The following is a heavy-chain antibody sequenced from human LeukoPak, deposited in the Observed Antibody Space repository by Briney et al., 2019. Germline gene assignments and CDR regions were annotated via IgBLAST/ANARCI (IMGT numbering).Heavy chain of an antibody. D-gene: IGHD3-3*01. Sequence: PGGSLRLSCAASGFTVSSYYMNWVRQAPGKGLEWVSSISSSSSYIYYADSVKGRFTISRDNAKNSLYLQMNSLRAEDTAVYYCASVPDFWSGYSDYWGQGTLVTVSS. V-gene: IGHV3-21*01. CDR3: ASVPDFWSGYSDY. J-gene: IGHJ4*02. CDR2: ISSSSSYI. CDR1: GFTVSSYY.